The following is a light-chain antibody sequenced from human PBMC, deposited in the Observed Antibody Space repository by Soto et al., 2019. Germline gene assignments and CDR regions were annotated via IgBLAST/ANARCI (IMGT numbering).Light chain of an antibody. CDR1: QGVSNY. V-gene: IGKV1-17*03. CDR2: AAS. Sequence: DIVLTQSPSAMSSSVGDRVTISCRASQGVSNYLAWFQQKPGKAPKRLIYAASSLQTGVPSRFSSSGSGTEFTLTISSLQAEDFVPVYCLQQPSYPRTFGQGTRVEIK. J-gene: IGKJ1*01. CDR3: LQQPSYPRT.